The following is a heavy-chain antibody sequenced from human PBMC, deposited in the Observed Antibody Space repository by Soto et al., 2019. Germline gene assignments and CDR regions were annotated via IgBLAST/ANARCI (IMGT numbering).Heavy chain of an antibody. CDR1: GFTFSSYG. J-gene: IGHJ6*02. V-gene: IGHV3-30*18. CDR2: ISYGGSNK. D-gene: IGHD3-3*01. CDR3: AKDRRYYDFWSGYSNYNYYGMDV. Sequence: PGGSLRLSCAASGFTFSSYGMHWVRQAPGKGLEWVAVISYGGSNKYYADSVKGRLTISRDNSKNTLYLQMNSLRAEDTAVYYCAKDRRYYDFWSGYSNYNYYGMDVWGQGTTVTVSS.